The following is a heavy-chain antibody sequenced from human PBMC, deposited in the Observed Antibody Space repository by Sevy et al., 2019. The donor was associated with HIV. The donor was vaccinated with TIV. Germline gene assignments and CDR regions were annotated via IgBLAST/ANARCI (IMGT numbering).Heavy chain of an antibody. D-gene: IGHD5-12*01. V-gene: IGHV3-30*03. Sequence: GGSLRLSCAASGFTFSSHGMHWVRQAPGKGLEWVAVISHDGSYKSYGDSVKGRFTISRDDSKNTLYLQMNSLRPEDTAVYYCARDSGYSINWCPAYWGQGTLVTVSS. CDR1: GFTFSSHG. CDR2: ISHDGSYK. CDR3: ARDSGYSINWCPAY. J-gene: IGHJ4*02.